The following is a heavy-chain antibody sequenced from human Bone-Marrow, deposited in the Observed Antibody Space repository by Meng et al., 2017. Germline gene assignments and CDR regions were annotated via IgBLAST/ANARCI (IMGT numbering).Heavy chain of an antibody. Sequence: QLQLQESGPGLVKPSQTPSLTRTVPAGSISSCTYYWGWIRQPPGKGLEWIAYIHYSGSTYYSPSLKSRVTISVDTSKNQLSLKLSSMTAADTAVYYCARYVFDSSSLYSNWFDPWGQGTLVTVSS. J-gene: IGHJ5*02. D-gene: IGHD3-22*01. CDR2: IHYSGST. V-gene: IGHV4-31*03. CDR1: AGSISSCTYY. CDR3: ARYVFDSSSLYSNWFDP.